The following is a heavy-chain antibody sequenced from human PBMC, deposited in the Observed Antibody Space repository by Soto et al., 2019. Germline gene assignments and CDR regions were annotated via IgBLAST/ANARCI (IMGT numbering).Heavy chain of an antibody. V-gene: IGHV4-31*03. D-gene: IGHD6-19*01. J-gene: IGHJ4*02. CDR1: GASVSGDGSY. CDR3: ARDLGSEQWFFDN. CDR2: IHNSGST. Sequence: QVQLQESGPGLVKPSQTLSLTCLVSGASVSGDGSYCSWIRQHPGKGLEFIGYIHNSGSTYSNPYLESRVAMSIYTSKNQFSLRLSSVSGADSAVYFCARDLGSEQWFFDNWGQGILVTVSS.